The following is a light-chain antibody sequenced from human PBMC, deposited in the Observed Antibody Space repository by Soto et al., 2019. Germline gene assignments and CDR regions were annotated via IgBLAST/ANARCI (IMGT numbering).Light chain of an antibody. CDR2: AAS. V-gene: IGKV3-15*01. CDR1: QSVNIY. CDR3: QQYNNWPRT. Sequence: EIVMTQSPATLSVSPGERATLSCRASQSVNIYLAWYQQKPGQAPRLLIYAASTRATGTPARFSGSGSGTGLTLTINSLQSEDFAVYYCQQYNNWPRTFGQGTKVDIK. J-gene: IGKJ1*01.